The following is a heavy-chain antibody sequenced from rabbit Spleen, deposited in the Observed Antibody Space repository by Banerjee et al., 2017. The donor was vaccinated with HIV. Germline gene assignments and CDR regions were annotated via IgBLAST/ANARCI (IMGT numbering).Heavy chain of an antibody. CDR1: GFSFSNNDY. Sequence: VESGGGLVKPGASLTLTCTASGFSFSNNDYMCWVRQAPGKGLEWISCIAGSSSAFTYYASWAKGRFTISKTSSTTLTLQMTSLTAADTATYFCARSTYGYDDYADLYYAAMDLWGQGTLVTVS. CDR2: IAGSSSAFT. D-gene: IGHD6-1*01. CDR3: ARSTYGYDDYADLYYAAMDL. J-gene: IGHJ6*01. V-gene: IGHV1S40*01.